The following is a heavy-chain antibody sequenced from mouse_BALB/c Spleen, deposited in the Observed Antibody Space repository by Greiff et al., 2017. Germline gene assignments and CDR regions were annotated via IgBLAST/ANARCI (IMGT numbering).Heavy chain of an antibody. CDR1: GFTFSSYA. CDR2: ISSGGSYT. J-gene: IGHJ3*01. CDR3: ARVPFAY. Sequence: EVQVVESGGGLVKPGGSLKLSCAASGFTFSSYAMSWVRQSPEKRLEWVAEISSGGSYTYYPDTVTGRFTISRDNAKNTLYLEMSSLRSEDTAMYYCARVPFAYWGQGTLVTVSA. V-gene: IGHV5-9-4*01. D-gene: IGHD5-1*01.